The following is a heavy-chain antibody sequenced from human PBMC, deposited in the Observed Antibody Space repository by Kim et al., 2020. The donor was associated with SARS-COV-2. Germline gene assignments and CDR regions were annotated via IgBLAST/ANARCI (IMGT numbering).Heavy chain of an antibody. Sequence: GNADAVKRRVTSSRDNAKNALYLQMNSVRAEDTAVYYGAKDIGYSSGSIDDWGQGTLVTVSS. J-gene: IGHJ4*02. V-gene: IGHV3-9*01. D-gene: IGHD6-19*01. CDR3: AKDIGYSSGSIDD.